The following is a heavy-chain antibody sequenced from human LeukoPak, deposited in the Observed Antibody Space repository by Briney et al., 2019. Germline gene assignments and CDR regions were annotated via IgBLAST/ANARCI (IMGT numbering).Heavy chain of an antibody. CDR3: ARPFIETPSLGALDY. J-gene: IGHJ4*02. V-gene: IGHV1-2*02. CDR1: GYTFTDYY. D-gene: IGHD4-23*01. CDR2: INPDSGGT. Sequence: ASVKVSCKASGYTFTDYYMHWVRQAPGQGLEWMGWINPDSGGTKYAQNFQGRVTMTRDTSISTAYMELSRLRSDDTAVYYCARPFIETPSLGALDYWGQGTLVTVSS.